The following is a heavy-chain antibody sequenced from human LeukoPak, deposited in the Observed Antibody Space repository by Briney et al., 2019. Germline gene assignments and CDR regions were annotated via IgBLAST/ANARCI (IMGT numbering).Heavy chain of an antibody. J-gene: IGHJ6*02. CDR2: ISYDGSNK. CDR3: ARDRAVATPLTYYYYYGMDV. V-gene: IGHV3-30-3*01. CDR1: GFTFSSYA. Sequence: GRSLRLSCPASGFTFSSYAMHWVRQAPGKGLEWVAVISYDGSNKYYADSVKGRFTISRDNSKNTLYLQMNSLRAEDTAVYYCARDRAVATPLTYYYYYGMDVWGQGTTVTVSS. D-gene: IGHD5-12*01.